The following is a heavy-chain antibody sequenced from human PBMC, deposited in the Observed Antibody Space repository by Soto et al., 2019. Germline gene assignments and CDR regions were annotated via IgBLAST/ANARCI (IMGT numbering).Heavy chain of an antibody. CDR1: GFTFSSYG. V-gene: IGHV3-33*01. D-gene: IGHD6-13*01. Sequence: QVQLVESGGGVVQPGRSLRLSCAASGFTFSSYGMHWVRQAPGKGLEWVAVIWYDGSNKYYADSVKGRFTISRDNSKNTRYLQMNSLRAEDTAVYYCARDWNIAAAGMGFGRYWGQGTLVTVSS. CDR2: IWYDGSNK. CDR3: ARDWNIAAAGMGFGRY. J-gene: IGHJ4*02.